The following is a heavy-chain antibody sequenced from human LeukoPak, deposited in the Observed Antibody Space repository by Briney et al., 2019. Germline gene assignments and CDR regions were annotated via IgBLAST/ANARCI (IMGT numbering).Heavy chain of an antibody. Sequence: SETLSLTCAVYGGSFSGYYWTWIRQPPGKGLEWIGHTFSSGATTYNPSLKSRVTISVDTSRSQFSLNLSSVTAADTAVYSCARRSKNGYFLDSWGQGILVPVSS. CDR2: TFSSGAT. CDR1: GGSFSGYY. CDR3: ARRSKNGYFLDS. V-gene: IGHV4-4*09. D-gene: IGHD6-25*01. J-gene: IGHJ4*02.